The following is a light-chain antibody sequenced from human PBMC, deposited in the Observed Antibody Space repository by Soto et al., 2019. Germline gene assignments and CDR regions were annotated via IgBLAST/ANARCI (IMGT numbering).Light chain of an antibody. J-gene: IGLJ1*01. CDR3: SSYTAPSPPP. V-gene: IGLV2-14*01. CDR1: SDDIGHYYY. Sequence: QSALTQPASVSGSPGQSITISCTGTSDDIGHYYYVSWYQHYPGKAPKLLIYEVTHRPSGVSNRFSGSKSGNTASLTISGPRPEDEADYYCSSYTAPSPPPFGPGTKLTVL. CDR2: EVT.